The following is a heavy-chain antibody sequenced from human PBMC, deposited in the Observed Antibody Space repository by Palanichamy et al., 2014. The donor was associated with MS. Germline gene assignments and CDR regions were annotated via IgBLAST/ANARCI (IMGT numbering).Heavy chain of an antibody. CDR2: INHSGNT. V-gene: IGHV4-34*01. CDR3: ATLMSSSGADH. Sequence: QVQLQQWGAELLKPSETLSLTCGVYGGSFSDYYWSWIRQPPGMGLEWIGEINHSGNTNYNPSLKSRVTISVDTSKNQLSLKVSSVTAADTAAYYCATLMSSSGADHWGQGTLVTVSS. CDR1: GGSFSDYY. D-gene: IGHD6-6*01. J-gene: IGHJ4*02.